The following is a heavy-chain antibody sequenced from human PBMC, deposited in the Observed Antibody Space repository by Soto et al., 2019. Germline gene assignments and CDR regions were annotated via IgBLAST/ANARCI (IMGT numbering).Heavy chain of an antibody. Sequence: PGESLKVACKGSGDSFTSYWIGWVRQIPGKGLEWMGIIYPGDSDTRYSPSFQGQVTISADKSISTAYLQWSSLKASDTAMYYCARHTVSSLYYYYSGIDVWGQRTTVPVSS. CDR2: IYPGDSDT. V-gene: IGHV5-51*01. J-gene: IGHJ6*02. CDR1: GDSFTSYW. CDR3: ARHTVSSLYYYYSGIDV.